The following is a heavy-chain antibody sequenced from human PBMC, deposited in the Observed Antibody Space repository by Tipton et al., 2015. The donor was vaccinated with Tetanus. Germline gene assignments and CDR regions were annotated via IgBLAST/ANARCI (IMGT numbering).Heavy chain of an antibody. CDR2: LSPTGNVK. J-gene: IGHJ6*02. V-gene: IGHV3-7*01. CDR3: ATESAPRRTDV. Sequence: SLRLSCAASGFTFSSHYMTWVRQAPGKGLEWVADLSPTGNVKHYADALQGRFTISRDNAKNSLYLQMNSLTVGDTGVYFCATESAPRRTDVWGQGTTVIVSS. CDR1: GFTFSSHY.